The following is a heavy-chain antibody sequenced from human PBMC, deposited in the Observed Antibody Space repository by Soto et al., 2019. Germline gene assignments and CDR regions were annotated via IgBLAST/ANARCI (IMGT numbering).Heavy chain of an antibody. CDR3: ASKSAGAFDY. Sequence: QVQLQESGPGLVKPSGTLSLTCAVSSGSISSSNWWNWVRQSPGKGLEWIGEIYHSGSTHYNPSLMSRLTISVDRSKNQFSLNLTSVTAEDTAVYYCASKSAGAFDYWGQGVLVTVSS. J-gene: IGHJ4*02. CDR1: SGSISSSNW. V-gene: IGHV4-4*02. CDR2: IYHSGST. D-gene: IGHD6-13*01.